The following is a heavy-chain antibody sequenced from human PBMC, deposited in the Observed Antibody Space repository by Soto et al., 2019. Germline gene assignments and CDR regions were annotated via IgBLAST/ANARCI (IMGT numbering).Heavy chain of an antibody. D-gene: IGHD2-2*01. Sequence: PSETLSLTCTVSGGSISTYYWSWIRQPPGKGLEWIGSIYYSGSTYYNPSLKSRVTISVDTSKNQFSLKLSSVTAADTAVYYCARHLGYCSSTSCQPDYYYYMDVWGKGTTVTVSS. CDR3: ARHLGYCSSTSCQPDYYYYMDV. J-gene: IGHJ6*03. V-gene: IGHV4-59*08. CDR2: IYYSGST. CDR1: GGSISTYY.